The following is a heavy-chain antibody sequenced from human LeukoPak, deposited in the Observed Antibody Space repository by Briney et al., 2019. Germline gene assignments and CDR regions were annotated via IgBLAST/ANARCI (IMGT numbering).Heavy chain of an antibody. J-gene: IGHJ4*02. D-gene: IGHD7-27*01. V-gene: IGHV3-7*03. CDR1: GFTFSRYW. CDR2: INQDGGEK. Sequence: GGSLRLSGVASGFTFSRYWMTWVRQAPGKGLEWVANINQDGGEKYYVDSVKGRFTISRDNAKNSLFLQMNSLRAEDTAVYYCARDKESGDSYFDSWGQGTLVTVSP. CDR3: ARDKESGDSYFDS.